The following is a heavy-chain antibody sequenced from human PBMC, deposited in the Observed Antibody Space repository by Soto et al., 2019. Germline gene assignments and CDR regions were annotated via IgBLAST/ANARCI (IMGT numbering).Heavy chain of an antibody. D-gene: IGHD3-22*01. V-gene: IGHV3-23*01. J-gene: IGHJ4*02. CDR2: IRGSGGDT. CDR3: VKGQSDSYYYFDY. Sequence: EVQLLESGGGLVQPGGSLRLSCAASGFTFSFCAMSWVRQAPGKGLEWVSSIRGSGGDTYYADSVRGRFTISRDNSKNTLYLQMNSLRVEDTAVYYWVKGQSDSYYYFDYWGQGTRVTVSS. CDR1: GFTFSFCA.